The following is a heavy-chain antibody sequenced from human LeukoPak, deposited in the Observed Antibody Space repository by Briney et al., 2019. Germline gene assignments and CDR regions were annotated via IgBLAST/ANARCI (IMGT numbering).Heavy chain of an antibody. J-gene: IGHJ4*02. CDR1: GDSISSGSYY. CDR2: IYTSGST. D-gene: IGHD1-26*01. Sequence: SETLSLTCTVSGDSISSGSYYWSWIRQPAGKGLEWIGRIYTSGSTNYNPSLKSRVTISVDTSKNQFSLKLSSVTAADTAVYYCARKSSGSIDYWGQGTLVTVSS. V-gene: IGHV4-61*02. CDR3: ARKSSGSIDY.